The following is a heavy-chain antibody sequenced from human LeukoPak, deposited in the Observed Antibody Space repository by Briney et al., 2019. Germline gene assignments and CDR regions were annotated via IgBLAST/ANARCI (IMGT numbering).Heavy chain of an antibody. CDR2: IYYRGDI. V-gene: IGHV4-59*03. D-gene: IGHD3/OR15-3a*01. J-gene: IGHJ4*02. Sequence: PSETLSLTCSVSDGSIRTYYWSWIRQSPGQGLEWIGNIYYRGDIIYNPSLKSRVIISIDTSKNQFSLKVTSLTAADTAVYYCATNKDWAEADWGQGTLVIVSS. CDR3: ATNKDWAEAD. CDR1: DGSIRTYY.